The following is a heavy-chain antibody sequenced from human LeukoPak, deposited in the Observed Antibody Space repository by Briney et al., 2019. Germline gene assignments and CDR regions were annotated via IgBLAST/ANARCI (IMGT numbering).Heavy chain of an antibody. D-gene: IGHD3-10*01. CDR3: ARGSEIYGSGSYSYYYYYMDV. J-gene: IGHJ6*03. V-gene: IGHV1-69*13. Sequence: SVKVSCKASGGTFSSYAISWVRQAPGQGLEWMGGIIPIFGTANYAQKFQGRVTTTADESTSTAYMELSSLRSEDTAVYYCARGSEIYGSGSYSYYYYYMDVWGKGTTVTISS. CDR1: GGTFSSYA. CDR2: IIPIFGTA.